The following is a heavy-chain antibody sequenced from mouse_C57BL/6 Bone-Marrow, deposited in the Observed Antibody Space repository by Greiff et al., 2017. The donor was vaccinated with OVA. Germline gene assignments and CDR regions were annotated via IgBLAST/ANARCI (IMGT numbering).Heavy chain of an antibody. CDR1: GYTFTSYW. J-gene: IGHJ4*01. CDR3: ARRYYGSSYNYAMDY. Sequence: VQLQQPGAELVRPGSSVKLSCKASGYTFTSYWMHWVKQRPIQGLEWIGNIDPSDSETHYNQKFKDKATLTVDKSSSTAYMQLSSLTSEDTAVYYCARRYYGSSYNYAMDYWGQGTSVTVSS. V-gene: IGHV1-52*01. CDR2: IDPSDSET. D-gene: IGHD1-1*01.